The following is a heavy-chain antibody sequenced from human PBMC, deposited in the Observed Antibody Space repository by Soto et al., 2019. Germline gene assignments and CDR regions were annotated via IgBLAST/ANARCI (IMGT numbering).Heavy chain of an antibody. CDR3: ATTSAPVAGIFWIFCNYFDY. CDR2: ISGSGGST. V-gene: IGHV3-23*01. CDR1: GFTFSSYA. J-gene: IGHJ4*02. Sequence: GGSLRLSCAASGFTFSSYAMSWVRQAPGKGLEWVSAISGSGGSTYYADSVKGRFTISRDNSRNTLYLQMNSLRAEDTAVYYCATTSAPVAGIFWIFCNYFDYWGQGTLVTVSS. D-gene: IGHD6-19*01.